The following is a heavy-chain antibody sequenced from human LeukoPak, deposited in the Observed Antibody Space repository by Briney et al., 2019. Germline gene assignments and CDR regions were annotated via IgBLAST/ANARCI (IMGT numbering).Heavy chain of an antibody. V-gene: IGHV3-7*01. CDR1: GFTFSTYW. Sequence: PGGSLRLSCAASGFTFSTYWMNWYRQAPGKGLEWVGNINQDASEINYVDSVRGRFTISRDNAKNSLHLQMNGLRAEDTAVYYCARDLFKAMVRGGGGFDPWGQGTLVTVSS. D-gene: IGHD3-10*01. J-gene: IGHJ5*02. CDR2: INQDASEI. CDR3: ARDLFKAMVRGGGGFDP.